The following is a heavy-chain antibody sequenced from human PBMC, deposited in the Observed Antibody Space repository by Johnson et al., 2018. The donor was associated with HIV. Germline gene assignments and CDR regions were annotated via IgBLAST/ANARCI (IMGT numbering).Heavy chain of an antibody. CDR1: GFTFSSYW. V-gene: IGHV3-74*02. J-gene: IGHJ3*02. D-gene: IGHD3-16*01. Sequence: VQLVESGGGVVQPGTSLRLSCAASGFTFSSYWMHWVRQAPGKGLLWVSRINSAGSSTGYADSVKGRFTISRDNAKNTLYLQMNSLRAEDTAVFYCARGALGDWVDAFDIWGQGTMVTVSS. CDR3: ARGALGDWVDAFDI. CDR2: INSAGSST.